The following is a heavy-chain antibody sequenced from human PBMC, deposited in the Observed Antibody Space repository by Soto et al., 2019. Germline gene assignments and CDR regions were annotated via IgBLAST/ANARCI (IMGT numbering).Heavy chain of an antibody. CDR2: ISYDGSNK. V-gene: IGHV3-30-3*01. D-gene: IGHD6-13*01. J-gene: IGHJ5*02. CDR3: ARAGISYSRSWYCWFDP. CDR1: GFTFSSYA. Sequence: QVQLVESGGGVVQPGRSLRLSCAASGFTFSSYAMHWVRQAPGKGLEWVAVISYDGSNKYYADSVKGRFTISRDNSKITLYLQMNSLRADDTAVYYGARAGISYSRSWYCWFDPWGQGTLVTVSS.